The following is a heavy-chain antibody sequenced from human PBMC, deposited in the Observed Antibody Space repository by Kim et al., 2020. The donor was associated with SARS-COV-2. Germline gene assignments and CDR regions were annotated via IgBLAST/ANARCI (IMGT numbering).Heavy chain of an antibody. J-gene: IGHJ5*02. CDR2: IYYSGST. CDR3: ERDGSRTSYRWFDP. D-gene: IGHD2-2*01. Sequence: SETLSLTCTVSGGSISSGGYYWSWIRQYPGKGLEWIGHIYYSGSTYYNLSLRSRVSISVDTYKNQFSLKMNSVTAAATADYYCERDGSRTSYRWFDPWG. CDR1: GGSISSGGYY. V-gene: IGHV4-31*03.